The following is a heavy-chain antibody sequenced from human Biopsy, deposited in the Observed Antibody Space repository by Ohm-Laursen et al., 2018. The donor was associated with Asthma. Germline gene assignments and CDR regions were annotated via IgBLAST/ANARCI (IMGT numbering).Heavy chain of an antibody. CDR1: GFAVSRDH. D-gene: IGHD3-22*01. V-gene: IGHV3-53*01. Sequence: SLRLSCAALGFAVSRDHMFWVRQAPGKGLEWVSVIYSGGTSHTADSVRGRFTISRDYSKNTLYHQMHSLRAEDTAVYYCARGDSSNWSHYYFDYWGQGTLDTFSS. J-gene: IGHJ4*02. CDR3: ARGDSSNWSHYYFDY. CDR2: IYSGGTS.